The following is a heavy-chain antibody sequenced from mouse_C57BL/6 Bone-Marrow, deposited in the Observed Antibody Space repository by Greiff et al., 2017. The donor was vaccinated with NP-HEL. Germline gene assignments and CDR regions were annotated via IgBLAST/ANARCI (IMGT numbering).Heavy chain of an antibody. CDR3: TTDYYGSSPTWFAY. D-gene: IGHD1-1*01. CDR1: GFNFKDDY. CDR2: IDPENGDT. J-gene: IGHJ3*01. V-gene: IGHV14-4*01. Sequence: VQLKESGAELVRPGASVKLSCTASGFNFKDDYMHWVKQRPEQGLEWIGWIDPENGDTEYASKFQGKAPITADTSSNTAYLQLSILTSEDTAVYYCTTDYYGSSPTWFAYWGKGTLVTVSA.